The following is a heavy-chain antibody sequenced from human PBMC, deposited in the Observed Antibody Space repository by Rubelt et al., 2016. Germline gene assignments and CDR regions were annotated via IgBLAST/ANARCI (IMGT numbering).Heavy chain of an antibody. V-gene: IGHV1-46*01. CDR2: INPSGCST. J-gene: IGHJ5*02. Sequence: QVQLVQSGAEVKKPGASVKVSCKASGYTFTSYYMHWVRQAPGQGLEWMGIINPSGCSTSYGENCQGRVTMARDTSTGTVYMELSSLRSEDTAVYYCARSPRYDFEDNWFDPWGQGTLVTVSS. CDR3: ARSPRYDFEDNWFDP. CDR1: GYTFTSYY. D-gene: IGHD3-3*01.